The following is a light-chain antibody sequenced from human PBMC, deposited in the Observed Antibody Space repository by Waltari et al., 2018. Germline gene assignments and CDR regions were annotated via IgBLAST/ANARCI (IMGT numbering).Light chain of an antibody. Sequence: SSELTQDPAVSVALGQTVRITCQGDSLRTYSADWYQQRPGQAPILVLFSTDDRPSGIPDRSSGSSSRDTASLTITGTQAEDEADYYCASRDPTANAVVFGGGTKLTVL. CDR2: STD. V-gene: IGLV3-19*01. CDR1: SLRTYS. J-gene: IGLJ2*01. CDR3: ASRDPTANAVV.